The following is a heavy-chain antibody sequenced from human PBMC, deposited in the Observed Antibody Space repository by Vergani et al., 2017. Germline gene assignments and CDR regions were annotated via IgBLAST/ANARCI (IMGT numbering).Heavy chain of an antibody. J-gene: IGHJ6*03. V-gene: IGHV3-33*01. Sequence: QVQLVESEGGVVQPGRSLTLSCVASGFTFSSHGMHWVRQAPGKGLEWVAVIWYDGSNKYYGDSVKGRFTISRDNSKNTLYLQMNSLRAEDTAVYYCARASSSSGYYYYYYMDVWGKGTTVTVSS. CDR1: GFTFSSHG. D-gene: IGHD6-6*01. CDR3: ARASSSSGYYYYYYMDV. CDR2: IWYDGSNK.